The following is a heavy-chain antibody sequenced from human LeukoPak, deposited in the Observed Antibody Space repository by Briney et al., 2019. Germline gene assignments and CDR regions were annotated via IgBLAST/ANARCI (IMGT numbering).Heavy chain of an antibody. CDR3: ARVPTYCSGGSCYGGYFDY. CDR1: GFTFSSYD. D-gene: IGHD2-15*01. J-gene: IGHJ4*02. CDR2: ISSSSSYI. V-gene: IGHV3-21*01. Sequence: GGSLRLSCAASGFTFSSYDMHWVRQAPGKGLEWVSSISSSSSYIYYADSVKGRFTISRDNAKNSLYLQMNSLRAEDTAVYYCARVPTYCSGGSCYGGYFDYWGQGTLVTVSS.